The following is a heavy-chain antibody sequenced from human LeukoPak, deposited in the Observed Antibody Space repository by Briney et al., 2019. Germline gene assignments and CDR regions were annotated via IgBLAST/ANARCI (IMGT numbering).Heavy chain of an antibody. CDR1: GFTFSDYY. V-gene: IGHV3-11*04. CDR3: AREAHCSGGSCRIDY. D-gene: IGHD2-15*01. J-gene: IGHJ4*02. Sequence: GESLKISCAASGFTFSDYYMSWIRQAPGKGLEWVSYISSSGSTIYYADSVKGRFTISRDNAKNSLYLQMNSLRAEDTAVYYCAREAHCSGGSCRIDYWGQGTLVTVSS. CDR2: ISSSGSTI.